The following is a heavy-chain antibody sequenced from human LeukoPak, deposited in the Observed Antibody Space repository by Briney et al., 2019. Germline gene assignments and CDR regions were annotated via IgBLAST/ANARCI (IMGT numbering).Heavy chain of an antibody. CDR1: GYTFTSYD. J-gene: IGHJ3*02. V-gene: IGHV1-8*01. D-gene: IGHD3-9*01. CDR3: ARGLSRKGPYDILTGYWFGSPFLWAFDI. CDR2: MNPNSGNT. Sequence: ASVKVSCKASGYTFTSYDINWVRQATGQGLDWMGWMNPNSGNTGYAQKFQGRATMTRSTPISTVYMELSSLRSEDTAVYYCARGLSRKGPYDILTGYWFGSPFLWAFDIWGQGTMVTVSS.